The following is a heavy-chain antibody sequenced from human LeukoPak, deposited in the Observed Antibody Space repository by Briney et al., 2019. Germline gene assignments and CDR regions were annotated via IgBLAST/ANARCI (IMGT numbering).Heavy chain of an antibody. Sequence: SETLSLTCTVSGGSISSYYWSWIRQPPGKGLEWIGYIYYSGSTNYNPSLKSRVTISVDTSKNQFSLKLSSVTAADTAVYYCARGPSFPQIGYYGMDVWGQGTTVTVSS. V-gene: IGHV4-59*12. J-gene: IGHJ6*02. CDR3: ARGPSFPQIGYYGMDV. CDR2: IYYSGST. D-gene: IGHD3-16*01. CDR1: GGSISSYY.